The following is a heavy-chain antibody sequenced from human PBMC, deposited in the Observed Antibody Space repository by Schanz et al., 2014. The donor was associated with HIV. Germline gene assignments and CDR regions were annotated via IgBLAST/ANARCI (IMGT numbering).Heavy chain of an antibody. Sequence: QLVQSGAEVKKPGASVRVSCKASGYSFTSSFIHWVRQAPGQGLEWMAVINTSGGGTSDALQGXXAVTRDTSTSTVYMQLSSLRSEDTAVYYCARSETIAARPVWYFDLWGRGTLVTVSS. CDR2: INTSGGGT. V-gene: IGHV1-46*01. CDR3: ARSETIAARPVWYFDL. J-gene: IGHJ2*01. D-gene: IGHD6-6*01. CDR1: GYSFTSSF.